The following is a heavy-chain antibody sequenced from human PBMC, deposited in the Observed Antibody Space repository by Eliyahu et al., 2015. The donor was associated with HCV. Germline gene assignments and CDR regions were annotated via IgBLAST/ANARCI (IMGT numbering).Heavy chain of an antibody. D-gene: IGHD6-19*01. CDR2: ISWNSGSI. V-gene: IGHV3-9*01. CDR3: AYSSGWWIDFDY. J-gene: IGHJ4*02. CDR1: GXXFDDYA. Sequence: EVQLVESGGGLVQPGRSLRLSCAASGXXFDDYAMHWVRQAPGKGLEWVSGISWNSGSIGYADSVKGRFTISRDNAKNSLYLQMNSLRAEDTALYYCAYSSGWWIDFDYWGQGTLVTVSS.